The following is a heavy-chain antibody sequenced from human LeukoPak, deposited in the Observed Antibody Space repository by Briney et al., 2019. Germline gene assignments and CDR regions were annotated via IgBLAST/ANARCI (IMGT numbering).Heavy chain of an antibody. CDR2: IYTSGST. V-gene: IGHV4-4*07. Sequence: SESLSLTCTVSGGSISSYYWSWIRQPAGQGLEWIGRIYTSGSTKYNPSLQSRVTMSVDTSKNQFSLKMSSVTAEDTAVYYCAREGYYYDSSAHGGFDYWGQGTLVTVSS. J-gene: IGHJ4*02. CDR3: AREGYYYDSSAHGGFDY. D-gene: IGHD3-22*01. CDR1: GGSISSYY.